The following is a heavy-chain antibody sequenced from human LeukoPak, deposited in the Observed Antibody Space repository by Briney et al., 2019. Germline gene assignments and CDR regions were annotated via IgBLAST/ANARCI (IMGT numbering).Heavy chain of an antibody. CDR1: GGSISSSNW. Sequence: NPSETLSLTCAVSGGSISSSNWWSWVRQPPGKGLEWIGEIYHSGSTNYNPSLKSRVTISVDTSKNQFSLKLSSVTAADTAVYYCASWTGGGVPKVDYWGQGTLVTVSS. V-gene: IGHV4-4*02. CDR3: ASWTGGGVPKVDY. D-gene: IGHD3-16*01. CDR2: IYHSGST. J-gene: IGHJ4*02.